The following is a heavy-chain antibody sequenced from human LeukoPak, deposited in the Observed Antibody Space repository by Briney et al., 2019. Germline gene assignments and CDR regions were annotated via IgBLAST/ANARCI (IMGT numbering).Heavy chain of an antibody. J-gene: IGHJ4*02. CDR2: LNQDGSEK. CDR3: ASGSAYYYDSSGYYSTHNFDY. CDR1: GFTFSTYW. D-gene: IGHD3-22*01. V-gene: IGHV3-7*01. Sequence: PGGSLRLSCAASGFTFSTYWMTWVRQAPGKGLEWVANLNQDGSEKYYVDSVKGRFTISRDNAKNSLYLQMNSLRAEDTAVYYCASGSAYYYDSSGYYSTHNFDYWGQGTLVTVSS.